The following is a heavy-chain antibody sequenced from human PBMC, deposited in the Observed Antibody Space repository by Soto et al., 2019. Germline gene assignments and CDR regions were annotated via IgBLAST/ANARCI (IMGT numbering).Heavy chain of an antibody. CDR3: ARDYVFGVVIVAFDI. Sequence: PGGSLRLSCAASGFTFSSYEMNWVRQAPGKGLEWVSYISSSGSTIYYADSVKGRFTISRDNAKNSLYLQMNSLRAEDTAVYYCARDYVFGVVIVAFDIWDQGTMVTV. D-gene: IGHD3-3*01. CDR1: GFTFSSYE. J-gene: IGHJ3*02. V-gene: IGHV3-48*03. CDR2: ISSSGSTI.